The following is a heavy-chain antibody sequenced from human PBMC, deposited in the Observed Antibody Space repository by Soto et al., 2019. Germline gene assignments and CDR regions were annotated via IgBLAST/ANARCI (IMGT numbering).Heavy chain of an antibody. CDR2: IHHSGST. D-gene: IGHD3-10*01. V-gene: IGHV4-4*02. CDR3: ARHGPTMVRGVLYFDY. CDR1: GGSISSSYW. Sequence: TLSLTCAVSGGSISSSYWWSWVRQPPGKGLEWIGDIHHSGSTTYNPSLKSRVTISVDKSKNQFSLRLSSVTAADTAVYYCARHGPTMVRGVLYFDYWGQGTLVTVSS. J-gene: IGHJ4*02.